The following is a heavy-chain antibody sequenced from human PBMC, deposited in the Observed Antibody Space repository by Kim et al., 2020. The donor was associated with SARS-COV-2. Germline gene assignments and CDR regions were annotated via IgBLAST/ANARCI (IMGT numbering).Heavy chain of an antibody. CDR2: IYSGGST. D-gene: IGHD3-10*01. CDR1: GFTVSSNY. CDR3: ARDRPLPRSGRSREYYYYYGMDV. Sequence: GGSLRLSCAASGFTVSSNYMSWVRQAPGKGLEWVSVIYSGGSTYYADSVKGRFTISRDNSKNTLYLQMNSLRAEDTAVYYCARDRPLPRSGRSREYYYYYGMDVWGQGTTVTVSS. V-gene: IGHV3-66*01. J-gene: IGHJ6*02.